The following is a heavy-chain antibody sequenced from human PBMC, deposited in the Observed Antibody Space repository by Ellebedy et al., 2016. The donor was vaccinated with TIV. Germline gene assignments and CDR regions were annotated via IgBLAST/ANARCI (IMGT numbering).Heavy chain of an antibody. CDR1: GFTFSSSW. V-gene: IGHV3-7*01. D-gene: IGHD4-11*01. CDR3: AREGTDYSNRYIDY. CDR2: INQDGSKK. J-gene: IGHJ4*02. Sequence: GGSLRLXXAASGFTFSSSWMSWLRQAPGKGLEWVANINQDGSKKDYVESVKGRFIISRDNSKTTVYLQMNSLRVEDTAVYYCAREGTDYSNRYIDYWGQGTLVTVSS.